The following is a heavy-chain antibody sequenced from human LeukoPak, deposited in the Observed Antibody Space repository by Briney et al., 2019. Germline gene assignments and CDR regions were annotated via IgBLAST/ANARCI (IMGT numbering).Heavy chain of an antibody. Sequence: GATVKVSCKASGYTFTSYYLHWVRQAPGQGLEWMGIINPSGGSTSCAQKFQGRVTMTRDTSTSTVYMDLSSLRSEDTAVYYCARVGTVFVAFDIWGQGTMVTVSS. CDR1: GYTFTSYY. CDR3: ARVGTVFVAFDI. D-gene: IGHD2-21*01. V-gene: IGHV1-46*01. CDR2: INPSGGST. J-gene: IGHJ3*02.